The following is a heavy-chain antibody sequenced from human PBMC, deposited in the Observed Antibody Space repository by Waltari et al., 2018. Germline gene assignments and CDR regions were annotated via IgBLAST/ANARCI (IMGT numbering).Heavy chain of an antibody. D-gene: IGHD2-15*01. CDR3: AVGYCSSGRCIP. CDR2: ISSSGSTI. V-gene: IGHV3-48*03. J-gene: IGHJ5*02. CDR1: GFTFSSYE. Sequence: EVQLVESGGGLVQPGGSLRLSCAASGFTFSSYEMNWVRQSPGKVLEWVSYISSSGSTIYYADAVKGRFTISRDNAKNSVYLQMNSLRAEDTAVYYCAVGYCSSGRCIPWGQGTLVTVSS.